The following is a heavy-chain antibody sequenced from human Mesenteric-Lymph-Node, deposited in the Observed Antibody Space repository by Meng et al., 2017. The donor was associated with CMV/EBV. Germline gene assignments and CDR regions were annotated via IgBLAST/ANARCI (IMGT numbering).Heavy chain of an antibody. V-gene: IGHV1-18*01. CDR3: ARVPPYYYDNSGYFPNDY. CDR2: ISGYNGNT. Sequence: FSVYGFSWVRQAPGQGLEWMGWISGYNGNTNYAQNFQGRVTMTTDTSTSTAYMDLRSLRSDDTAVYYCARVPPYYYDNSGYFPNDYWGQGTLVTVSS. J-gene: IGHJ4*02. CDR1: FSVYG. D-gene: IGHD3-22*01.